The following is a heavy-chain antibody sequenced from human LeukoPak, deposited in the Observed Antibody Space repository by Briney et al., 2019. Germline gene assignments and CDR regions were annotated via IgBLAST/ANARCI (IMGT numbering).Heavy chain of an antibody. CDR3: ASARFRARAFDI. CDR2: IYYSGST. J-gene: IGHJ3*02. V-gene: IGHV4-39*07. CDR1: GGSISSSSYY. Sequence: PSETLSLTCTVSGGSISSSSYYWGWIRQPPGKGLEWIGSIYYSGSTNYNPSLKSRVTISVDTSKNQFFLKLSSVTAADTAVYYCASARFRARAFDIWGQGTMVTVSS.